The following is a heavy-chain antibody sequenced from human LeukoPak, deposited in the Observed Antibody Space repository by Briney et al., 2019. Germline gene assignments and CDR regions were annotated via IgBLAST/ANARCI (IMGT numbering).Heavy chain of an antibody. CDR2: INHSGST. Sequence: SETLSLTCGVSGGSISSGGFSWSWIRQPPGKGLEWIGEINHSGSTNYNPSLKSRVTISVDTSKNQFSLKLSSVTAADTAVYYCARESGGYWGQGTLVTVSS. CDR1: GGSISSGGFS. V-gene: IGHV4-30-2*01. D-gene: IGHD2-15*01. J-gene: IGHJ4*02. CDR3: ARESGGY.